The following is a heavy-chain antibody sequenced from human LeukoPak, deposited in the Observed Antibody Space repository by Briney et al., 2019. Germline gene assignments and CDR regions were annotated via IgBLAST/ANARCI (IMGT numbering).Heavy chain of an antibody. Sequence: GGSLRLSCAASGLTFSSYSMNWVRQAPGKGLEWVSSISSSSSYIYYADSVKGRFTISRDNAKNSLYLQMNSLRAEDTAVYYCARDRYHYYGSGEFDYWGQGTLVTVSS. V-gene: IGHV3-21*04. CDR3: ARDRYHYYGSGEFDY. CDR1: GLTFSSYS. CDR2: ISSSSSYI. J-gene: IGHJ4*02. D-gene: IGHD3-10*01.